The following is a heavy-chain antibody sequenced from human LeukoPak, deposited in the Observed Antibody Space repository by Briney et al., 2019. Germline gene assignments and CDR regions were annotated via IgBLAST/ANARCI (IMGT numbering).Heavy chain of an antibody. V-gene: IGHV3-21*01. D-gene: IGHD3-22*01. J-gene: IGHJ4*02. Sequence: GGSLRLSCAASGFTFSSYSMNWVRQAPGKGLEWVSSISSSSSYIYYADSVKGRFTISRDNAKNSLYLQMNSLRAEDTAVYYRARRGDYYDTIDYWGQGTLVTVSS. CDR1: GFTFSSYS. CDR3: ARRGDYYDTIDY. CDR2: ISSSSSYI.